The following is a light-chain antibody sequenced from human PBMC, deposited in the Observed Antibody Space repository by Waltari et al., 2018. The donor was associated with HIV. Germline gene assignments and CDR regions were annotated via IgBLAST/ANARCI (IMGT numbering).Light chain of an antibody. Sequence: DIVVTQSPDSLAVSLGERATVTCKARQTLLYSSNNKNYLAWYQHKPGQPPKLLIYWASTRQTGVPDRFIGSGSETNFSLTINKLQAEDVATYYCQQYYRTPLTFGGGTRV. CDR2: WAS. CDR1: QTLLYSSNNKNY. CDR3: QQYYRTPLT. V-gene: IGKV4-1*01. J-gene: IGKJ4*01.